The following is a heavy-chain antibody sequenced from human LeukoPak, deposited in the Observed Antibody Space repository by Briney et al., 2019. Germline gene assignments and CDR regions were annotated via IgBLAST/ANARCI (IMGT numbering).Heavy chain of an antibody. CDR1: GFTFSSYG. Sequence: GGSLRLSCAASGFTFSSYGMHWVRQAPGKGPEWVAFIRYDGSNKYYADSVKGRFTISRDNSKNTLYLQMNSLRAEDTAVYYCAKVGDIVVVPSADYYMDVWGKGTTVTVSS. D-gene: IGHD2-2*01. CDR3: AKVGDIVVVPSADYYMDV. CDR2: IRYDGSNK. J-gene: IGHJ6*03. V-gene: IGHV3-30*02.